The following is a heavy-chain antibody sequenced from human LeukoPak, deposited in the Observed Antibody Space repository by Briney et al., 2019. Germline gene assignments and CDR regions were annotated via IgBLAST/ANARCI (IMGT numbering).Heavy chain of an antibody. CDR1: GYTFTGYY. CDR3: ARGDSYGDLDY. V-gene: IGHV1-2*06. D-gene: IGHD4-17*01. Sequence: ASVKVSCKPSGYTFTGYYIHWVRQAPGQGLEWMGRINPNSGGTNYAQKFQGRVTMTRDTSISTAYMELSWLTSDDTAVYYCARGDSYGDLDYWGQGTLVTVSS. CDR2: INPNSGGT. J-gene: IGHJ4*02.